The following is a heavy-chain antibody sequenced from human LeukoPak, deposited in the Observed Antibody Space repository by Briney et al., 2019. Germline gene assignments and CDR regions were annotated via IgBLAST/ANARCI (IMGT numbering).Heavy chain of an antibody. CDR2: ISAINGNT. V-gene: IGHV1-18*01. J-gene: IGHJ6*03. Sequence: ASVKVSCKASGYTFTSYGISWVRQAPGQGPEWMGWISAINGNTFYAQNLQGRVTMTTDTSTSTAYMELRSLTSDDTAVYYCARVLEITNYYYYMDVWGKGTTVTVSS. D-gene: IGHD1-1*01. CDR1: GYTFTSYG. CDR3: ARVLEITNYYYYMDV.